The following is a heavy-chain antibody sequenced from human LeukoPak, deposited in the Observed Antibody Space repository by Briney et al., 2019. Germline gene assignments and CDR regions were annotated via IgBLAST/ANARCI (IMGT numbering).Heavy chain of an antibody. V-gene: IGHV4-59*12. CDR1: GGSINSYY. CDR3: ARGGGSSWYIDY. Sequence: SETLSLTCTVSGGSINSYYWSWIRQPPGKGLEWIGYIYYSGSTNYNPSLESRVTISVDTSKNQFSLKLSSVTAADTAVYYCARGGGSSWYIDYWGQGTLVTVSS. CDR2: IYYSGST. J-gene: IGHJ4*02. D-gene: IGHD6-13*01.